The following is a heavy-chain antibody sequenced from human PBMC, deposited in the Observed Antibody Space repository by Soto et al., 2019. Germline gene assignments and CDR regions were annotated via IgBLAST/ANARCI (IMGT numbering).Heavy chain of an antibody. D-gene: IGHD2-15*01. V-gene: IGHV4-4*09. CDR3: ARLEGTGYCSGGSCGDWFDP. CDR1: GDSVRNQY. J-gene: IGHJ5*02. CDR2: IYRSGST. Sequence: SETLSLTCTVSGDSVRNQYWSWIRRPPGRGLEWIGYIYRSGSTKYNPSLKSRLTISVDTSKNQFSLKLSSVTAADTAVYYCARLEGTGYCSGGSCGDWFDPWGQGTLVTVSS.